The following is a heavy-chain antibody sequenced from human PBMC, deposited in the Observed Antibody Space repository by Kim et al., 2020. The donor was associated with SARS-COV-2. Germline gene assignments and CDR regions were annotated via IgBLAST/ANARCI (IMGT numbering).Heavy chain of an antibody. V-gene: IGHV3-20*04. J-gene: IGHJ6*02. CDR1: GFPFDNYG. Sequence: GGSLRLSCAASGFPFDNYGMTWVRQSPGKGLEWVSGINWNGDITRYVDSVNGRFTISRDNAKNSLYLQMNSLRAEDTAVYYCARFWFDSSSWYRYGLDVWGQGTTVTVSS. CDR2: INWNGDIT. CDR3: ARFWFDSSSWYRYGLDV. D-gene: IGHD6-13*01.